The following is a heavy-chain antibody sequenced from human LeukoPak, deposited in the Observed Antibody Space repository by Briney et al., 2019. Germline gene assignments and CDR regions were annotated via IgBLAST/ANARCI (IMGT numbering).Heavy chain of an antibody. V-gene: IGHV3-7*01. CDR2: IKQDGSEK. D-gene: IGHD2-2*03. J-gene: IGHJ6*03. Sequence: GGSLRLSCAASGFTFSSYSMNWVRQAPGKGLEWVANIKQDGSEKYYVDSVKGRFTISRDNAKNSLYLQMNSLRAEDTAVYYCARVARQSNGYFAYYYYYMDVWGKGTTVTVSS. CDR3: ARVARQSNGYFAYYYYYMDV. CDR1: GFTFSSYS.